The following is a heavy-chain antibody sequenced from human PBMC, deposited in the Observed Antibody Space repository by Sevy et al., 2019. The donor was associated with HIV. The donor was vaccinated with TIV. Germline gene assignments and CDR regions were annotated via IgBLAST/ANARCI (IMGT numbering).Heavy chain of an antibody. CDR2: ISFDGSNE. V-gene: IGHV3-30-3*01. Sequence: GGSLRLSCAASGFTFNFFSMHWVRQAPGKGLEWVATISFDGSNEHSADSVKGGFTISRDNSKNSLFLQMNSLRADDSDVYYCALERLSSAVAEYFHNWGQGTLVTVSS. J-gene: IGHJ1*01. CDR1: GFTFNFFS. CDR3: ALERLSSAVAEYFHN. D-gene: IGHD1-1*01.